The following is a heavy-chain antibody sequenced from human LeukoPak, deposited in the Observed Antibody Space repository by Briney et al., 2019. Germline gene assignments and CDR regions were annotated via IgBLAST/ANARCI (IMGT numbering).Heavy chain of an antibody. Sequence: GGSLRLSCAASGFTSSTSAMHSVRQAPGKGLEYVSAISSNGGSTYYANSVKGRFTISRDNSKNTLYLQMGSLRAEDMAVYYCARSTAFVVTPVDYWGQGTLVTVSS. D-gene: IGHD4-23*01. CDR1: GFTSSTSA. V-gene: IGHV3-64*01. CDR3: ARSTAFVVTPVDY. CDR2: ISSNGGST. J-gene: IGHJ4*02.